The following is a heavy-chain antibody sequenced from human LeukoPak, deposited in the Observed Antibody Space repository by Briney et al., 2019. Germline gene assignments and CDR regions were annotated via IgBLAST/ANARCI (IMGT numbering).Heavy chain of an antibody. J-gene: IGHJ4*02. CDR2: INSSGYTI. Sequence: GGSLRLSCAASGFTFSDYYMTWIRQAPGKGLEWVSYINSSGYTIYYADSVKGRFTISRDNAKNSLYLQMNSLRTEDTAVYYCARGPPYGSGKFGPFDYWGQGTLVTVSS. D-gene: IGHD3-10*01. V-gene: IGHV3-11*01. CDR1: GFTFSDYY. CDR3: ARGPPYGSGKFGPFDY.